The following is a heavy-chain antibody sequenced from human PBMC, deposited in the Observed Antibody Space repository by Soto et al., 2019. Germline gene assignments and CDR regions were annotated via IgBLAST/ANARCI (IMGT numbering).Heavy chain of an antibody. D-gene: IGHD2-15*01. V-gene: IGHV4-34*01. CDR1: GGSFSNYF. CDR2: INHRGST. J-gene: IGHJ4*02. Sequence: QVLLQQWGAGLLKPSETLSLTCAVSGGSFSNYFWTWIRQPPGKGLEWIGEINHRGSTKYNPSLESRVTISVDTSKKQFSLKLSSVTAAATAVYFCARVSRGYYDYWGQGTLVTVSS. CDR3: ARVSRGYYDY.